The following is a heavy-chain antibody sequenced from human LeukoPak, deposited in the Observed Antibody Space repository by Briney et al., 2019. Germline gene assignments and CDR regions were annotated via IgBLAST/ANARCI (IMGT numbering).Heavy chain of an antibody. D-gene: IGHD2-2*01. V-gene: IGHV3-53*01. Sequence: GGSLRLSCAASGFTVSSNYMSWVRQAPGKGLEWVSVIYSGGSTYYADSVKGRFTISRDNSKNTLYLQMNSLRAEDTAVYYCARDLCSTTSCLDYWGQGTLVTVSS. CDR1: GFTVSSNY. J-gene: IGHJ4*02. CDR3: ARDLCSTTSCLDY. CDR2: IYSGGST.